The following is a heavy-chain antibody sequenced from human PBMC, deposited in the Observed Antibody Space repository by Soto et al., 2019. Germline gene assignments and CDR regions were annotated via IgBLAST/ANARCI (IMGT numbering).Heavy chain of an antibody. CDR1: GFSFSSYA. J-gene: IGHJ4*02. V-gene: IGHV3-23*01. Sequence: PGGSLRLSCAASGFSFSSYAMSWVRQAPGKGLEWVSAISGSGGSTYYADSVKGRFTSSRDNSKNTLYLQMNSLRAEDTAVYYCAKDFFRHYYDSSGYYSDYWGQGTLVTVSS. CDR2: ISGSGGST. D-gene: IGHD3-22*01. CDR3: AKDFFRHYYDSSGYYSDY.